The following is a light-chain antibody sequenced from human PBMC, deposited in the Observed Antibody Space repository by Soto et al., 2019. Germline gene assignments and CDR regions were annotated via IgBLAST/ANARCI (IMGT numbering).Light chain of an antibody. V-gene: IGKV1-39*01. Sequence: DIQLDRRSWNQCASVGERLTNNCRASQSISSYLTWYQQKQGKXPKXXIYAASTWASGVPSRFSGSGSGTDFTLTISRLHPEDFEPYYCQQSYSAPLTFGEGTKVDIK. CDR1: QSISSY. CDR3: QQSYSAPLT. J-gene: IGKJ1*01. CDR2: AAS.